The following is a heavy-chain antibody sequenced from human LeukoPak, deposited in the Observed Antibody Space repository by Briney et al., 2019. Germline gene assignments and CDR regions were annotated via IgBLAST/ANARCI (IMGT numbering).Heavy chain of an antibody. D-gene: IGHD6-13*01. J-gene: IGHJ2*01. CDR3: ARTYGSSGLGYFDL. CDR1: GGSISSYY. Sequence: PSETLSLTCTVSGGSISSYYWSWIRQPPGKGLEWIGYIYYSGSTNYSPSLKSRLTISVDTSKNQFSLKLSSVTAADTAVYCCARTYGSSGLGYFDLWGRGTLVTVFS. V-gene: IGHV4-59*01. CDR2: IYYSGST.